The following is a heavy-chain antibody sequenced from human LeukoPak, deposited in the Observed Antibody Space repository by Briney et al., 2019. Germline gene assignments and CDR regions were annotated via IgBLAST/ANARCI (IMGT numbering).Heavy chain of an antibody. CDR3: AKIKQWLAAMDY. D-gene: IGHD6-19*01. CDR1: GFTVSSNS. V-gene: IGHV3-53*01. J-gene: IGHJ4*02. Sequence: GGSLRLSCTVSGFTVSSNSMSWVRQAPGKGLEWVSFIYSDNTHYSDSVKGRFTISRDNSKNTLYLQMNSLRAEDTAVYYCAKIKQWLAAMDYWGQGTLVTVSS. CDR2: IYSDNT.